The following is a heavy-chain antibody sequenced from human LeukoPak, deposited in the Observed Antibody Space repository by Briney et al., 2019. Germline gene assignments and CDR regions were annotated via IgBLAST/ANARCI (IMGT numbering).Heavy chain of an antibody. J-gene: IGHJ6*03. D-gene: IGHD5-12*01. Sequence: ETLSLTCTVSGYSISSGYYWGWIRQPPGKGLEWIGSMYHSGNTYYNPSLKSRVTISVDTSKNRFSLKVSSVTAADTAVYYCARVSSVWIKDYYYYMDVWGKGTTVTVSS. CDR2: MYHSGNT. CDR3: ARVSSVWIKDYYYYMDV. V-gene: IGHV4-38-2*02. CDR1: GYSISSGYY.